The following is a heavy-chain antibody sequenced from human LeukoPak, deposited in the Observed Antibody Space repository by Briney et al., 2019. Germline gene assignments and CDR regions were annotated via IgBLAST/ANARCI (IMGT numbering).Heavy chain of an antibody. D-gene: IGHD2-2*01. J-gene: IGHJ6*02. Sequence: GGSLRLSCAASGFTVSSNYMSWVRQAPGKGLEWVSVIYSGGSTYYADSVKGRFTISRHISKNTLYLQMNSLRAEDTAVYYCARDVAPAAPNYYYGMDVWGQGTTVTVSS. V-gene: IGHV3-53*04. CDR1: GFTVSSNY. CDR2: IYSGGST. CDR3: ARDVAPAAPNYYYGMDV.